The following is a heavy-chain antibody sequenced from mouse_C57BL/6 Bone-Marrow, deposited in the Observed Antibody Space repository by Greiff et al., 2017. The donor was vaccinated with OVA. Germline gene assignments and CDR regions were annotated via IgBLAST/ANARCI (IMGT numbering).Heavy chain of an antibody. CDR2: IDPETGGT. CDR1: GYTFTDYE. V-gene: IGHV1-15*01. CDR3: TRYYDGYPYYAMDY. J-gene: IGHJ4*01. Sequence: QVQLQQSGAELVSPGSSFTLSCKASGYTFTDYEMHWVKQTPVHGLEWIGAIDPETGGTAYNQKFKGKAILTADKSSSTAYMELRSLTSEDSAVYYCTRYYDGYPYYAMDYWGQGTSVTVSS. D-gene: IGHD2-3*01.